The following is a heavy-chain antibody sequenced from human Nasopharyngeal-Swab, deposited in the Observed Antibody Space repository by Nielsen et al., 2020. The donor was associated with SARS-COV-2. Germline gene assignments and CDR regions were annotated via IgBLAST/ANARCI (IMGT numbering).Heavy chain of an antibody. CDR2: INPNSGGT. D-gene: IGHD2-2*01. CDR1: GYTFTGYY. CDR3: ATENGGVGGSSTSLLPYYYYYGMDV. J-gene: IGHJ6*02. V-gene: IGHV1-2*02. Sequence: ASVKVSYKASGYTFTGYYMHWVRQAPGQGLEWMGWINPNSGGTNYAQKFQGRVTMTRDTPISTAYMELSRLRSDDTAVYYCATENGGVGGSSTSLLPYYYYYGMDVWGQGTTVTVSS.